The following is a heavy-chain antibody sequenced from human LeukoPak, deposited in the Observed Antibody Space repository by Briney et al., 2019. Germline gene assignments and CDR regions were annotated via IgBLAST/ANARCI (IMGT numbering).Heavy chain of an antibody. CDR2: IRYDETEK. Sequence: PGGSLRLSCATSGFTFSNYWMNWLRQAPGKGLEWVANIRYDETEKYYVDSVKGRFTISRDNAKNSLYLQMNSLRAEDTAVYYCARGQVTSVTWLAAFDIWGQGTMVTVAS. J-gene: IGHJ3*02. CDR3: ARGQVTSVTWLAAFDI. V-gene: IGHV3-7*04. D-gene: IGHD4-17*01. CDR1: GFTFSNYW.